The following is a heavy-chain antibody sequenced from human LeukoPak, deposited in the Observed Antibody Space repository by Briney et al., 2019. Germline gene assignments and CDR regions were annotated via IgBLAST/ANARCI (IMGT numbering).Heavy chain of an antibody. CDR1: GFSFSKYV. J-gene: IGHJ4*02. D-gene: IGHD3-3*01. Sequence: GGSLRLSCAASGFSFSKYVMSWARQAPGKGLEWVSGISGDGITTFYADSVRGRFTISRDNSKNTVYLRMNSLRAEDTAVYYCAKAVTLFGVVWGAYFDYWGQGTLVSVSS. CDR2: ISGDGITT. V-gene: IGHV3-23*01. CDR3: AKAVTLFGVVWGAYFDY.